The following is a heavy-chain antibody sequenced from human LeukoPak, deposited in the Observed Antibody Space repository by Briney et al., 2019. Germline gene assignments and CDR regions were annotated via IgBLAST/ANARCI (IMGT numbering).Heavy chain of an antibody. CDR1: GFTFSDYY. J-gene: IGHJ1*01. V-gene: IGHV3-11*04. Sequence: PGGSLRLSCAASGFTFSDYYMSWIRQAPGKGLEWVSYISSSGSTIYYADSVKGRFTISRDNAKNSLYLQMNSLRAVDTAVYYCARSPKIYFDWLFSFQHWGQGTLVTVSS. D-gene: IGHD3-9*01. CDR2: ISSSGSTI. CDR3: ARSPKIYFDWLFSFQH.